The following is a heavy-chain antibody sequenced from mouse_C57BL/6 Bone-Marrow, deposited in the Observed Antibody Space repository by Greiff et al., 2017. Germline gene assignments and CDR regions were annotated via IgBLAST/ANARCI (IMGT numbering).Heavy chain of an antibody. J-gene: IGHJ4*01. V-gene: IGHV1-39*01. CDR2: INPNYGTT. CDR3: ARGYDYDYAMDY. D-gene: IGHD2-4*01. Sequence: EVQLQESGPELVKPGASVKISCKASGYSFTDYNMNWVKQSTGKSLEWIGVINPNYGTTSYNQKFKGKVTLTVDQSSSTAYMQLNSLTSEDSAVYYCARGYDYDYAMDYWGQGTSVTVSS. CDR1: GYSFTDYN.